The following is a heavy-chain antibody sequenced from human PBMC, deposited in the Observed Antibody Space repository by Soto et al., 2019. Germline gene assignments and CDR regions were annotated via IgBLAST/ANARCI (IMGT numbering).Heavy chain of an antibody. Sequence: PGGSLRLSCAASGFTVSSNYMSWVRQAPGKGLEWVSVIYSGGSTYYADSVKGRFTISRDNSKNTLYLQMNSLRAEDTAVYYCANGRTDCSSTSCYAHVLDYWGQGTLVTVSS. J-gene: IGHJ4*02. CDR1: GFTVSSNY. CDR2: IYSGGST. D-gene: IGHD2-2*01. CDR3: ANGRTDCSSTSCYAHVLDY. V-gene: IGHV3-66*01.